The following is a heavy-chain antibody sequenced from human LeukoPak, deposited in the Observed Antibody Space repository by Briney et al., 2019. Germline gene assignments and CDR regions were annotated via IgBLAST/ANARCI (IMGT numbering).Heavy chain of an antibody. CDR1: GFTVSSNY. J-gene: IGHJ4*02. D-gene: IGHD6-13*01. V-gene: IGHV3-53*01. CDR3: ARSPDTAAGTLDY. CDR2: IYSGGST. Sequence: PGTSLRLSCAASGFTVSSNYMSWVRQAPGKGLEWVSVIYSGGSTYYADSVKGRFTISRDNSKNTLYLQMNSLRAEDTAVYYCARSPDTAAGTLDYWGQGTLVTVSS.